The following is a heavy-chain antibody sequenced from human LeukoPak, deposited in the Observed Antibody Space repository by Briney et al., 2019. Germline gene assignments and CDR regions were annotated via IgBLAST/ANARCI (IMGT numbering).Heavy chain of an antibody. V-gene: IGHV3-66*01. CDR3: ARDQVYALRYYYGMDV. J-gene: IGHJ6*02. CDR1: GFTVSSNY. CDR2: IYSGGST. D-gene: IGHD2/OR15-2a*01. Sequence: GSLRLSCAASGFTVSSNYMSWVRQAPGKGLEWVSVIYSGGSTYYADSVKGRFTISRDNSKNTLYLQMNSLRAEDTAVYYCARDQVYALRYYYGMDVWGQGTTVTVSS.